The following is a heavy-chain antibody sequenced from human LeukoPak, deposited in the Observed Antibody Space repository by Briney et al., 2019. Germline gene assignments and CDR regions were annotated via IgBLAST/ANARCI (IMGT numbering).Heavy chain of an antibody. CDR3: ASLIVVVPAAIGYYYMDV. CDR2: INPNSGGT. D-gene: IGHD2-2*01. Sequence: ASVKVSCKASGYTFTGYYMHWVRQAPGQGLEWMGWINPNSGGTNYAQKFQGRVTMTRDTSISTAYIELSRLRSDDTAVYYCASLIVVVPAAIGYYYMDVWGKGTTVTVSS. V-gene: IGHV1-2*02. J-gene: IGHJ6*03. CDR1: GYTFTGYY.